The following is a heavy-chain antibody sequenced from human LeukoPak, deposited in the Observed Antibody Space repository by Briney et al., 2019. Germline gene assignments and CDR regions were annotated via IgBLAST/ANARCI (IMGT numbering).Heavy chain of an antibody. V-gene: IGHV3-64*01. CDR3: ARDRYSGYDLGADY. J-gene: IGHJ4*02. CDR1: GFTFSSYG. D-gene: IGHD5-12*01. CDR2: IRSNGGST. Sequence: GGSLRLSCAASGFTFSSYGMHWVRQAPGKGLEHVSGIRSNGGSTYYANSVKGRFTISRDNSKNTLYLQMGSLRAEDMAVYYCARDRYSGYDLGADYWGQGTLVTVSS.